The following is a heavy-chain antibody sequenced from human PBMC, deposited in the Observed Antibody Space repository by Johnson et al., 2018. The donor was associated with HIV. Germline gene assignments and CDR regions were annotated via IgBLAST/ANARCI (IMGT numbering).Heavy chain of an antibody. V-gene: IGHV3-64*01. Sequence: VQLVESGGGLVQPGGSLRLSCAASGFTFSSYAMHWVRQAPGKGLEYVSAISSNGDSTYYANSVKGRFTISRDTSKNTLDLQMGSLRAEDMAVYYCARDRANYYDSSGYYLPDAFDIWGQGTMVTVSS. D-gene: IGHD3-22*01. J-gene: IGHJ3*02. CDR3: ARDRANYYDSSGYYLPDAFDI. CDR2: ISSNGDST. CDR1: GFTFSSYA.